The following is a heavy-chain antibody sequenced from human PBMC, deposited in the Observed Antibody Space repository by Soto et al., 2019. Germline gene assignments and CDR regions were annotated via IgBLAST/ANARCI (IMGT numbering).Heavy chain of an antibody. CDR2: VSYSGSAT. CDR3: ARDQGATTVGYYYGMDV. J-gene: IGHJ6*02. D-gene: IGHD1-1*01. CDR1: GFVFSTTA. V-gene: IGHV3-23*01. Sequence: VQLLESGGDLVQPGGSLRLSCEASGFVFSTTAMSWVRQAPGKGLEWVAGVSYSGSATYYGESVKGRFTISRDNSRNTLYLQMNSLRAEDTAVYYCARDQGATTVGYYYGMDVWGQGTTVTVSS.